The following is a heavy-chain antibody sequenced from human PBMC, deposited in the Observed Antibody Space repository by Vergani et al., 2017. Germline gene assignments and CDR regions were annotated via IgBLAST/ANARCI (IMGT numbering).Heavy chain of an antibody. V-gene: IGHV3-33*01. CDR3: ARDRSLAVAGTFDY. D-gene: IGHD6-19*01. CDR2: IWYDGSNK. Sequence: QVQLVESGGGVVQPGRSLRLSCAASGFTFSSYGMHWVRQAPGKGLEWVAVIWYDGSNKYYADSVKGRFTISRDNSKNTLYLQMNSLRAEDTAVYYCARDRSLAVAGTFDYWGQGTLVTVSS. CDR1: GFTFSSYG. J-gene: IGHJ4*02.